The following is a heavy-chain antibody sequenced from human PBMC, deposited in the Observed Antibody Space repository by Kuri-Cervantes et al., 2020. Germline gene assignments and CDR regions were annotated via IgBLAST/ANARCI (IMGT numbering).Heavy chain of an antibody. CDR1: GFTFSSYA. Sequence: GGSLRLSCAASGFTFSSYAMHWVRQAPGKGLEWVAVISYDGSNKYYADSVKGRFTISRDNSKNTLYLQMNSLRAEDTAVYYCARAKGYYVGIGYFDYWGQGTPVTVSS. V-gene: IGHV3-30-3*01. D-gene: IGHD1-26*01. CDR2: ISYDGSNK. J-gene: IGHJ4*02. CDR3: ARAKGYYVGIGYFDY.